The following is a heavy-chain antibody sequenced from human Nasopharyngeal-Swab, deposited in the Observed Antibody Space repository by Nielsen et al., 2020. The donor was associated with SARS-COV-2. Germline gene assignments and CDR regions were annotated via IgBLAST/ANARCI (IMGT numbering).Heavy chain of an antibody. J-gene: IGHJ4*02. D-gene: IGHD3-16*01. CDR1: GFTFSSYW. Sequence: GESLKISCVASGFTFSSYWMHWVRQVPGKGLAWVSRIDEHGSTINHADSVEGRFTISRDNAKNTLFLQMNSLRAEDTAVYYCGRDLGGRFSQWGQGTLVTVSS. CDR2: IDEHGSTI. V-gene: IGHV3-74*01. CDR3: GRDLGGRFSQ.